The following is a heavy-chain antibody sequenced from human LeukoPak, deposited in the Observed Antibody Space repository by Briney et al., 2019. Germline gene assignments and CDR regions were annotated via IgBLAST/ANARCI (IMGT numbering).Heavy chain of an antibody. J-gene: IGHJ4*02. CDR3: ARQRSSGYPDY. CDR1: GYTFTDYY. Sequence: ASVKVSCKVSGYTFTDYYMHWVRQAPGQGLEWMGRINPSSGGTIYAQIFQGRVTMTRDTSVSTAYMELSRLRSDDTAVYYCARQRSSGYPDYWGQGTLVTVSS. D-gene: IGHD3-22*01. CDR2: INPSSGGT. V-gene: IGHV1-2*06.